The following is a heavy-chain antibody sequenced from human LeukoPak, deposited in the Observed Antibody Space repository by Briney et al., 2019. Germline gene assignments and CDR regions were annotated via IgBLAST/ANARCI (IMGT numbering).Heavy chain of an antibody. Sequence: GGSLRLSCAASGFIVSHNYMTWVRQAPGKGLDWVSSISGSGDSTYYADSVKGRFTISRDNSKSTLYLQMNTLRAEDAAVYYCASSGYCSGGTCYLRYWYFDLWGRGTLVTVSS. CDR1: GFIVSHNY. CDR3: ASSGYCSGGTCYLRYWYFDL. D-gene: IGHD2-15*01. J-gene: IGHJ2*01. CDR2: ISGSGDST. V-gene: IGHV3-23*01.